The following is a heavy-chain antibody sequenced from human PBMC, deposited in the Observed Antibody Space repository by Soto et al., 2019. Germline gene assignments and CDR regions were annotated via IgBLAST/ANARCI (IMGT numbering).Heavy chain of an antibody. J-gene: IGHJ5*02. V-gene: IGHV1-69*01. D-gene: IGHD3-22*01. Sequence: QVQLVQSGAEVKRPGSSVKLSCKASGGTFTYYGISWVRQAPGQGLEWMGGIIPIIGPATYAQKFQGSVTITAAQSRSTACMELSLIGSEDTALDHYARDLGTTIAGPPRREIYCWLDLLRQGTLVTASS. CDR2: IIPIIGPA. CDR3: ARDLGTTIAGPPRREIYCWLDL. CDR1: GGTFTYYG.